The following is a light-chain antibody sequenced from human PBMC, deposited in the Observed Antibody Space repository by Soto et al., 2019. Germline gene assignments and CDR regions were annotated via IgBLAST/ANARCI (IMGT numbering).Light chain of an antibody. J-gene: IGKJ4*01. Sequence: EIVMTQSPATLSVSPGDRATLSCRASRSVSSNLAWYQQKPGQAPRLLIYGASTRAAGIPARFSGSGSGTEFTLTISSLQSEDFAVYYCQQFTNWPLTFGGGTKVEIK. CDR1: RSVSSN. CDR2: GAS. CDR3: QQFTNWPLT. V-gene: IGKV3-15*01.